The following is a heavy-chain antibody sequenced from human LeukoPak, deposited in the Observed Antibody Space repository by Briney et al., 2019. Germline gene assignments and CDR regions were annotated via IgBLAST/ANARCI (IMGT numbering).Heavy chain of an antibody. CDR1: GYSISSVYY. D-gene: IGHD1-26*01. Sequence: SETLSLTCTLSGYSISSVYYWGWIRQPPGTGLEWIGNIFHSGSTYYSPSLKSRVTISIDTSKNQFSLRLTSVTAADTAVYFCARDKSLVGATTVGNGRSYYYYYYMDVWGKGTTVTISS. V-gene: IGHV4-38-2*02. CDR3: ARDKSLVGATTVGNGRSYYYYYYMDV. J-gene: IGHJ6*03. CDR2: IFHSGST.